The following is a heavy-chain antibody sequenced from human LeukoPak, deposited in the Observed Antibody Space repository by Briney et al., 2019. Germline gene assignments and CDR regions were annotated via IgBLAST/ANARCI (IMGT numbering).Heavy chain of an antibody. CDR2: ISSSSSYI. V-gene: IGHV3-21*01. D-gene: IGHD6-13*01. Sequence: PGGSLRLSCAASGFTFSSYSMNWVRQAPGKGLEWVSSISSSSSYIYYADSVKGRFTISRDNAKNSLYLQMNSLRAEDTAVYYCARDPPDFIAAAGNFDYWGQGTLVTVSS. J-gene: IGHJ4*02. CDR1: GFTFSSYS. CDR3: ARDPPDFIAAAGNFDY.